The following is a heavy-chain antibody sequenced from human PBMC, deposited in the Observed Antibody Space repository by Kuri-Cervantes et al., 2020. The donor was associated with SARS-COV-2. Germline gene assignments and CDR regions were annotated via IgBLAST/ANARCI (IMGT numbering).Heavy chain of an antibody. CDR2: ISSSGSTI. CDR1: GFTFSDYY. CDR3: ASGYYYAMFDY. Sequence: GGSLRLSCAASGFTFSDYYMNWIRQAPGKGLEWVSYISSSGSTIYYADSVKGRFTISRDNAKNSLYLQMNSLRAEDTAVYYCASGYYYAMFDYWGQGTLVTVSS. D-gene: IGHD3-22*01. V-gene: IGHV3-11*04. J-gene: IGHJ4*02.